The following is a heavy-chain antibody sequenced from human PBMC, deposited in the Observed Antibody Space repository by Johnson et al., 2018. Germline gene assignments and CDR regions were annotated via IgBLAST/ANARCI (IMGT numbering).Heavy chain of an antibody. Sequence: QVQLVESGGGVVQPGRSLRLSCAASGFRFSDYGIHWVRQSPGKGLEWVAVISFDGRKKYYTDSVQGRFPISRADSKNTLFLHMNSLRAEDTAVYYCAKDGQLGYLWYYSGMDVWGQGTTVTVS. CDR2: ISFDGRKK. V-gene: IGHV3-30*18. J-gene: IGHJ6*02. CDR3: AKDGQLGYLWYYSGMDV. CDR1: GFRFSDYG. D-gene: IGHD5-18*01.